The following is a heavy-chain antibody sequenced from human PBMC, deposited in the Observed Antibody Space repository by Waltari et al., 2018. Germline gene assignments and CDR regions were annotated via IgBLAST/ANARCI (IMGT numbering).Heavy chain of an antibody. D-gene: IGHD3-3*01. V-gene: IGHV4-39*01. CDR2: IYYRGTT. CDR3: ATYDIWNGYYFDW. CDR1: GASINRDNYY. J-gene: IGHJ4*02. Sequence: QLQLQESGPGLVNPAETLSLTCTVSGASINRDNYYWAWIRPPPGKGLEWIGSIYYRGTTYYTPSLESRLTISIDTSRKQISLKLTSVTAADTAMYYCATYDIWNGYYFDWWGQGTVVTVSS.